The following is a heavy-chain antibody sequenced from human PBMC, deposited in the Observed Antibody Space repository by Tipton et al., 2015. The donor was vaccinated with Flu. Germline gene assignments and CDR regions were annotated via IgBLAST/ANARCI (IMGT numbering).Heavy chain of an antibody. Sequence: TLSLTCTVSSGSIRSTNYFCAWIRQPPGKRLELIGSIYPSGTTYYNPSLKSRVTISVDTSANHFSLKLSSVTAADTAVYYCARAQHYDSNAYCYYYMDVWDKGATVTVSS. V-gene: IGHV4-39*02. CDR1: SGSIRSTNYF. J-gene: IGHJ6*03. CDR2: IYPSGTT. CDR3: ARAQHYDSNAYCYYYMDV. D-gene: IGHD3-22*01.